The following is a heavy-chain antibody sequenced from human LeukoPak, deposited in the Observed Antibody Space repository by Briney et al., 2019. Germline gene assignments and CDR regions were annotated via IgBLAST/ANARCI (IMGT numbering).Heavy chain of an antibody. J-gene: IGHJ4*02. CDR2: INHSGST. Sequence: SETLSLTCAVYGGSFSGYYWSWIRQPPGKGLEWIGEINHSGSTNYNPSLKSRVTISVDTSKNQFSLKLSSVTAADTAVYYCARGRRYFDWLFQPHYFDYWGQGTLVTASS. CDR1: GGSFSGYY. CDR3: ARGRRYFDWLFQPHYFDY. V-gene: IGHV4-34*01. D-gene: IGHD3-9*01.